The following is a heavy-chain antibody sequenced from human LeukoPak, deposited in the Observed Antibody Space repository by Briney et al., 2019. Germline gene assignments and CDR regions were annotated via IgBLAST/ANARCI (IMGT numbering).Heavy chain of an antibody. D-gene: IGHD6-6*01. CDR1: GFTFSSYS. Sequence: GGSLRLSCAASGFTFSSYSMNWARQAPGRGLEWVSSISSSSSYIYYADSVKGRFTISRDNAKNSLYLQMNSLRAEDTAVYYCARDRLQGYFDYWGQGTLVTVSS. V-gene: IGHV3-21*01. CDR3: ARDRLQGYFDY. CDR2: ISSSSSYI. J-gene: IGHJ4*02.